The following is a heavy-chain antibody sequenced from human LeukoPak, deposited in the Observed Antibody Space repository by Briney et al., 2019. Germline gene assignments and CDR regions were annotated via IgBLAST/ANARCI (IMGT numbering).Heavy chain of an antibody. J-gene: IGHJ6*02. CDR3: ARGPGYYDSSGYWL. V-gene: IGHV3-30-3*01. Sequence: PGRSPRLSCAASGFTFSSYAMHWVRQAPGKGLEWVAVISYDGSNKYYADSVKGRFTISRDNSKNTLYLQMNSLRAEDTAVYYCARGPGYYDSSGYWLWGQGTTVTVSS. CDR1: GFTFSSYA. CDR2: ISYDGSNK. D-gene: IGHD3-22*01.